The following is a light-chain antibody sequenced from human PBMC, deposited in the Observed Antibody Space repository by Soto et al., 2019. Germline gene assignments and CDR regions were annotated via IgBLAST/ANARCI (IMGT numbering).Light chain of an antibody. CDR2: GAS. CDR3: QRFNDWPFT. CDR1: QSLSSS. J-gene: IGKJ2*01. Sequence: EVVMTQSPATLSVSPGERAILSCRASQSLSSSLAWYQHKPGQAPRLLIYGASTRATGIPARFSGSGYGTEFTLTISSLQSEDFAVYYCQRFNDWPFTFGQGTRLEIK. V-gene: IGKV3-15*01.